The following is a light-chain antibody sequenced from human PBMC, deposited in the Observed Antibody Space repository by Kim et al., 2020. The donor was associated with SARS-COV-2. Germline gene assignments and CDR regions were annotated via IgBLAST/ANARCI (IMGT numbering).Light chain of an antibody. CDR3: QQRSNWPRS. V-gene: IGKV3-11*01. J-gene: IGKJ2*03. Sequence: SLSPGERATLSCMASQSVSSYLAWYQQKPGQAPRLLIYDASNRATGIPARFSGSGSGTDFTRTISSLEPEDFAVYYCQQRSNWPRSFGQGTKLEI. CDR2: DAS. CDR1: QSVSSY.